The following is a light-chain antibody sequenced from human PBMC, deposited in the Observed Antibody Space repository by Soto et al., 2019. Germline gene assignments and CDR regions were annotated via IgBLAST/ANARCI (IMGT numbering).Light chain of an antibody. Sequence: IVLTQSPATLSVSPGERATLSCRASHIVSSNLSCHQQRPGQAPRLLIYGASTRATGVPARFSGGGSGTEFTLTITSLQSEDFAVYWCQQYNNWPLTFGPGTRLEIK. V-gene: IGKV3D-15*01. CDR2: GAS. CDR1: HIVSSN. CDR3: QQYNNWPLT. J-gene: IGKJ5*01.